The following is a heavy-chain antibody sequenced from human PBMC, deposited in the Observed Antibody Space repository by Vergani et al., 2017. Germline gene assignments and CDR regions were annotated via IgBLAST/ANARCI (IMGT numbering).Heavy chain of an antibody. V-gene: IGHV3-9*01. D-gene: IGHD2-15*01. CDR1: GFTFDDYA. J-gene: IGHJ4*02. Sequence: VQLVESGGGVVQPGRSLRLSCAASGFTFDDYAMHWVRQAPGKGLEWVSGISWNSGSIGYADSVKGRFTISRDNAKNSLYLQMNSLRAEDTAVYYCARDRGGSRFDYWGQGTLVTVSS. CDR3: ARDRGGSRFDY. CDR2: ISWNSGSI.